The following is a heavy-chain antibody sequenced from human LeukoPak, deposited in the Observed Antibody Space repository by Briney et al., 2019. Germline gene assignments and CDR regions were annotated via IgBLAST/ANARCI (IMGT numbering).Heavy chain of an antibody. V-gene: IGHV1-2*02. D-gene: IGHD3-16*02. CDR3: ASYSGLRLGELSLYLIDY. J-gene: IGHJ4*02. CDR1: GYTFTGYY. Sequence: EASVKVSCKASGYTFTGYYMHWVRQAPGQGLEWMGWINPNSGGTNYGQKCQGRVTMTMEASISTAYMELSRRRSDDTAVYFCASYSGLRLGELSLYLIDYWGQGTLVTVSS. CDR2: INPNSGGT.